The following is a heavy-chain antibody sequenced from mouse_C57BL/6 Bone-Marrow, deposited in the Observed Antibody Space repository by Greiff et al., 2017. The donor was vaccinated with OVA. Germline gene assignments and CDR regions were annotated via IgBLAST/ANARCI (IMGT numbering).Heavy chain of an antibody. CDR2: IHPSDSDT. J-gene: IGHJ2*01. CDR3: ARGNQPTGKEGDY. D-gene: IGHD4-1*02. V-gene: IGHV1-74*01. Sequence: VQLQQPGAELVKPGASVKVSCKASGYTFTSYWMHWVKQRPGQGLEWIGRIHPSDSDTNYNQKFKGKATLTVDKSSSTAYMQLSSLTSEDSAVYYCARGNQPTGKEGDYWGQGTTLTVSS. CDR1: GYTFTSYW.